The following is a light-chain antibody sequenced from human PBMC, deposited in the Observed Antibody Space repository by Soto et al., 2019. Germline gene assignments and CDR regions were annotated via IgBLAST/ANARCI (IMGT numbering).Light chain of an antibody. CDR3: QQYGSSGT. CDR2: GAS. J-gene: IGKJ1*01. V-gene: IGKV3-20*01. CDR1: QSVSNNY. Sequence: EILLTQYPGTLSRSPGERATLSCGASQSVSNNYLAWYKQKPRQAPRLLIYGASNRATGIPDRLSGSGSGTEFTLTISRMEPEDFAVYYCQQYGSSGTFGQGTKVDIK.